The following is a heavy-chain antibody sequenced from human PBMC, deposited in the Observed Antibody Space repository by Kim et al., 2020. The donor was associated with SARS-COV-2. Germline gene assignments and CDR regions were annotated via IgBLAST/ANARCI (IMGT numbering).Heavy chain of an antibody. Sequence: GGSLRLSCAASGFTFSSYAMSWVRQAPGKGLEWVSAISGSGGSTYYADSVKGRFTISRDNSKNTLYLQMNSLRAEDTAVYYCAKDLLSTGTTKNYYYYYGMDVWGQGTTVTVSS. D-gene: IGHD1-7*01. CDR1: GFTFSSYA. V-gene: IGHV3-23*01. J-gene: IGHJ6*02. CDR3: AKDLLSTGTTKNYYYYYGMDV. CDR2: ISGSGGST.